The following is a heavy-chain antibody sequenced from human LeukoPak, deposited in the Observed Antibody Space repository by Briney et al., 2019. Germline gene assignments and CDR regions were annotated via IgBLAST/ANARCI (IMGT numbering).Heavy chain of an antibody. CDR2: ISSGGGGT. J-gene: IGHJ4*02. V-gene: IGHV3-23*01. CDR3: ARGGVVAATSVDY. D-gene: IGHD2-15*01. Sequence: GGSLRLSCAASGFTFSSYAMNWVRQAPGKGLEWVSTISSGGGGTYYADSVKGRFTISRDNSKNTLFLQMDSLRAEDTAVYHCARGGVVAATSVDYWGQGTLVTVSS. CDR1: GFTFSSYA.